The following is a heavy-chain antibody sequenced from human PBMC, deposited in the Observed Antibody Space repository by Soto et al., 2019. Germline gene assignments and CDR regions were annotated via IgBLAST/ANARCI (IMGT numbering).Heavy chain of an antibody. CDR2: IYWDDDK. D-gene: IGHD3-3*01. Sequence: QITLKESGPTVVKPTETLTLTCTFSGFSLTTSGVGVGWVRQSPGKAPEWLARIYWDDDKRYRTALKRRLTITQDTLKNQVVLPMANVAPADTATYYCAHRVLRTVFGLVTTTAIYFDFWGQGTPVVVSS. V-gene: IGHV2-5*02. CDR1: GFSLTTSGVG. J-gene: IGHJ4*02. CDR3: AHRVLRTVFGLVTTTAIYFDF.